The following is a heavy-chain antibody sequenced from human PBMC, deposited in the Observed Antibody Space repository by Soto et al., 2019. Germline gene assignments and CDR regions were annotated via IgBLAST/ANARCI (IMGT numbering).Heavy chain of an antibody. V-gene: IGHV3-21*06. D-gene: IGHD6-19*01. J-gene: IGHJ4*02. Sequence: GGSLRLSCSASGFAFNTHSMNWVLQAPGKGLEWVAFITRSSSYIYYADSVRGRFTLSRDNAKNSLYLQMNSLRAEDTAIYYCARDDGWLILDYWGQGTLVTVSS. CDR3: ARDDGWLILDY. CDR1: GFAFNTHS. CDR2: ITRSSSYI.